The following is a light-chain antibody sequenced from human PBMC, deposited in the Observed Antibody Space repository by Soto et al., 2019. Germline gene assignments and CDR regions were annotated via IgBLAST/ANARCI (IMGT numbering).Light chain of an antibody. CDR3: QQSYSTPSIT. CDR1: QSISSY. J-gene: IGKJ5*01. CDR2: AAS. Sequence: DIQMTQSPSSLSASVGDRVTITCRASQSISSYLNWYQQKPGKAPKLLIYAASSLQSGVPSRFSGSGSGTDFTPTISSLQPEDFATYYFQQSYSTPSITFGQGTRLEIK. V-gene: IGKV1-39*01.